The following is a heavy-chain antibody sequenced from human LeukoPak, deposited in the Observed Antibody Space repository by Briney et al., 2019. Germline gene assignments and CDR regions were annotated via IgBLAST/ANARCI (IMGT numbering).Heavy chain of an antibody. V-gene: IGHV5-51*01. CDR3: ARQSRDGSKTRGYYFDY. J-gene: IGHJ4*02. Sequence: GESLKISCQVSGYIFTHYWIGWVRQMPGNGLESMGIIYPADSDTTYSPSFQGQVTISVDKSISTVYLQWSSLKDSDTAMYYCARQSRDGSKTRGYYFDYWGQGTLVTVSS. CDR2: IYPADSDT. D-gene: IGHD3-10*01. CDR1: GYIFTHYW.